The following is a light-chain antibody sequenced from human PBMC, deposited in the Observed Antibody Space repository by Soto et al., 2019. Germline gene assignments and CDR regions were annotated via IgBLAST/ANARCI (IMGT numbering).Light chain of an antibody. CDR2: DAS. Sequence: EIGLTQSRATLSLSPGETATHTCRASQSVNSSLAWYQQKPGQTPRLLIYDASNRATGIPARFSGSGSGTDFTLTVRSLEPEDFAVYYCQQRSSWPLTFGGGTKVEIK. CDR3: QQRSSWPLT. J-gene: IGKJ4*01. CDR1: QSVNSS. V-gene: IGKV3-11*01.